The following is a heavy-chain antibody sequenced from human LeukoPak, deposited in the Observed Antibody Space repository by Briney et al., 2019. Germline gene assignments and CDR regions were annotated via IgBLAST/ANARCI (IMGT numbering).Heavy chain of an antibody. Sequence: GGSLRLSCSVSGFTFSTYVMHWVPQAPGKGLEYVSAISSNGDNTYYADSVKGRFTISRDNSKNTLYLQMSSLRADDTAVYYCVRGTGSWGQGTLVTVSS. CDR3: VRGTGS. V-gene: IGHV3-64D*06. CDR2: ISSNGDNT. J-gene: IGHJ5*02. CDR1: GFTFSTYV.